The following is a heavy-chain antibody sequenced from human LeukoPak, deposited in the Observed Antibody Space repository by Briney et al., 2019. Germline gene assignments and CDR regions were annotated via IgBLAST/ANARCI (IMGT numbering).Heavy chain of an antibody. D-gene: IGHD3-16*01. V-gene: IGHV3-48*02. CDR3: AKGLRTGVGPYMGYHYYMDV. CDR2: ISSSSSTI. Sequence: PGGSLRLSCAASGFTFSSYSMNWVRQAPGKGLKWVSYISSSSSTIYYADSVKGRSTISRDNSYNTVSLQMNSLRDEDTGVYYCAKGLRTGVGPYMGYHYYMDVWGKGATVTVSS. CDR1: GFTFSSYS. J-gene: IGHJ6*03.